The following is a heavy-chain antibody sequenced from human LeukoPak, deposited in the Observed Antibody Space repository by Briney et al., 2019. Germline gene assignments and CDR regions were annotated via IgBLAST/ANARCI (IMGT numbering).Heavy chain of an antibody. V-gene: IGHV3-7*01. CDR2: IKQDGSEK. CDR1: GFSFSRYW. CDR3: ARDRPYGSGTYYMDV. D-gene: IGHD3-10*01. J-gene: IGHJ6*03. Sequence: GGSLRLSCAASGFSFSRYWMSWVRQAPGKGLEWAANIKQDGSEKYYVDSVKGRFTISRDNAKNSLYLQMNSLRAEDTAVYYCARDRPYGSGTYYMDVWGKGTTVTVSS.